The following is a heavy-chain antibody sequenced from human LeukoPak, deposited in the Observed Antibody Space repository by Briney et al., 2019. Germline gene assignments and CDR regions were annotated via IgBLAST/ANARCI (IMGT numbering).Heavy chain of an antibody. CDR3: VRVGSIFGVVTSVDY. CDR2: INPNSGGT. V-gene: IGHV1-2*02. Sequence: GASVKVSCKASGYTFTGYYMHWVRQAPGQGLEWMGWINPNSGGTNYAQKFQGRVTMTRDTSISTAYMELSRLRSDDTAVYYCVRVGSIFGVVTSVDYWGQGTLVTVSS. CDR1: GYTFTGYY. D-gene: IGHD3-3*01. J-gene: IGHJ4*02.